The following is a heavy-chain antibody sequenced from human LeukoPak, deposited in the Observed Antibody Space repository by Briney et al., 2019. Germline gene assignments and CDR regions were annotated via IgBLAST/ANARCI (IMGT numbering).Heavy chain of an antibody. D-gene: IGHD2-2*01. V-gene: IGHV1-24*01. CDR1: GYTLTELS. Sequence: ASVKVSCKVSGYTLTELSMHWVRQAPGKGLEWMGGFDPEDGETIYAQKFQGRVTMTEDTSTDTAYMELSSLRSDDTAVYYCARVTPTSGYCSSTSCSYFDYWGQGTLVTVSS. CDR2: FDPEDGET. CDR3: ARVTPTSGYCSSTSCSYFDY. J-gene: IGHJ4*02.